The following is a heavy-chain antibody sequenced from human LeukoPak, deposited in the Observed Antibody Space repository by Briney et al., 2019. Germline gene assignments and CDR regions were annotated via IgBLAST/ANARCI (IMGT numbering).Heavy chain of an antibody. J-gene: IGHJ6*02. CDR2: IYHSGST. CDR3: ARDERQYSSSWYLGYYYYGMDV. CDR1: GGSISSSNW. V-gene: IGHV4-4*02. D-gene: IGHD6-13*01. Sequence: PSGTLSLTCAVSGGSISSSNWWSWVRQPPGKGLEWIGEIYHSGSTNYNPSLKSRATISVDKSKNQFSLKLSSVTAADTAVYYCARDERQYSSSWYLGYYYYGMDVWGQGTTVTVSS.